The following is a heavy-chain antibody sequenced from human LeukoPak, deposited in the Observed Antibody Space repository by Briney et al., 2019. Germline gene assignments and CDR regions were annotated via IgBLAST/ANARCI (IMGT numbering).Heavy chain of an antibody. D-gene: IGHD2-8*01. CDR2: IYYSGST. Sequence: SQTLSLTCAVSGGSISSSSYYWGWIRQPLGKGLEWIGSIYYSGSTYYNPSLKSRVTISVDTSKNQFSLKLSSVTAADTAVYYWARQGNLNGCPNYYSYYGMDVGGKGTTVTVP. CDR3: ARQGNLNGCPNYYSYYGMDV. J-gene: IGHJ6*04. CDR1: GGSISSSSYY. V-gene: IGHV4-39*01.